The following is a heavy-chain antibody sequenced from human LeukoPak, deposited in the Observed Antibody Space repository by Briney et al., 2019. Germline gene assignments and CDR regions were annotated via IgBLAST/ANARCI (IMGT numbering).Heavy chain of an antibody. Sequence: SETLSLICTVSGGSISSYYWSWIRQPPGKGLEWIGYIYYSGSTNYNPSLKSRVTISVDMSKNQFSLKLSSVTAADTAVYYCARVRDYYDSSGYSDYFDYWGQGTLVTVSS. J-gene: IGHJ4*02. V-gene: IGHV4-59*01. D-gene: IGHD3-22*01. CDR3: ARVRDYYDSSGYSDYFDY. CDR2: IYYSGST. CDR1: GGSISSYY.